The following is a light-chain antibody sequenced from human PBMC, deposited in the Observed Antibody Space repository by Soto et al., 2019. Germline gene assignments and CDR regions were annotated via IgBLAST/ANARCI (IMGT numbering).Light chain of an antibody. CDR2: KAS. V-gene: IGKV1-5*03. CDR3: QQYNSYRS. CDR1: QSISNW. Sequence: DIQMTQSPSTLSASVGDRVTITCRASQSISNWLAWHQQKPGEAPKLLIYKASSLESGVPSRFSGSGSGTEFTLTISSLQPDDFATYYSQQYNSYRSFGQGTKVDIK. J-gene: IGKJ1*01.